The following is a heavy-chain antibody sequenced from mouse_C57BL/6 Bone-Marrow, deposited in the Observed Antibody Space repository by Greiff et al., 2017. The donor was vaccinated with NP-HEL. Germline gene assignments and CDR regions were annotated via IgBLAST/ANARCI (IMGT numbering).Heavy chain of an antibody. D-gene: IGHD1-1*01. CDR2: IWSGGST. V-gene: IGHV2-4*01. J-gene: IGHJ2*01. CDR3: AKEGRYYYGTYFDY. Sequence: VKLQESGPGLVQPSQSLSITCTVSGFSLTSYGVHWVRQPPGKGLEWLGVIWSGGSTDYNAAFISRLSISKDNSKSQVFFKMNSLQADDTAIYYCAKEGRYYYGTYFDYWGQGTTLTVSS. CDR1: GFSLTSYG.